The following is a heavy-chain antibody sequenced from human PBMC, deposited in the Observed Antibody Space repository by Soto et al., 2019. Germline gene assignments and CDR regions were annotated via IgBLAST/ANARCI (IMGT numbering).Heavy chain of an antibody. Sequence: LQTLSLTCAIPGDSVSSNSATSNLIRQSPSRGLEWLGRTYYRSKWYYDYAVSVKSRITINPDTSKNQFSLQLNSVTPEDTAVYYCARDPVTAADYFDYWGPGTLVTVSS. CDR2: TYYRSKWYY. J-gene: IGHJ4*02. CDR3: ARDPVTAADYFDY. V-gene: IGHV6-1*01. D-gene: IGHD6-13*01. CDR1: GDSVSSNSAT.